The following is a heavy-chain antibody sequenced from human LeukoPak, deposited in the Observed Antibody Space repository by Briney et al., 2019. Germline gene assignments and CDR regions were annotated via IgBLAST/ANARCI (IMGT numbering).Heavy chain of an antibody. CDR3: ARHLKRKDYGDYGPCFDN. J-gene: IGHJ4*02. CDR2: ISVSGNT. D-gene: IGHD4-17*01. CDR1: GFTFSNHA. V-gene: IGHV3-23*01. Sequence: AGGSLRLSCAASGFTFSNHAMSWVRQAPGKGLEWVSIISVSGNTYYADSVKGRFNISRDRSKNTLDLQINSLRAEDTAVYYCARHLKRKDYGDYGPCFDNWGQGTLVTVSS.